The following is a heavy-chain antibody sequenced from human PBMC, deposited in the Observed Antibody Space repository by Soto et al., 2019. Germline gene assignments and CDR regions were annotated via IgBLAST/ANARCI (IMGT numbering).Heavy chain of an antibody. Sequence: ASVKVSCKASGYTFTSYAMHWVRQAPGQRLEWMGWINAGNGNTKYSQKFQGRVTITRDTSASTAYMELSSLRFEDTAVYYCARGIVVVVAATLEYFQHWGHGTLVTVSS. CDR2: INAGNGNT. D-gene: IGHD2-15*01. CDR1: GYTFTSYA. CDR3: ARGIVVVVAATLEYFQH. J-gene: IGHJ1*01. V-gene: IGHV1-3*01.